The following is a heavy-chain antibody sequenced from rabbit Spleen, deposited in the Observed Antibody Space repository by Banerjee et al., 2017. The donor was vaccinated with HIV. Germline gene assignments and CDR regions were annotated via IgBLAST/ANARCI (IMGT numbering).Heavy chain of an antibody. CDR3: ARDAATSFSSYGMDL. Sequence: QSLEESGGDLVKPGASLTLTCTASGVSFTSNYYMCWVRQAPGKGLEWIGCVDIGSSDFTYFASWAKGRFTISKTSSTTVTLQMTSLTAADTATYFCARDAATSFSSYGMDLWGQGTLVTVS. V-gene: IGHV1S40*01. D-gene: IGHD8-1*01. CDR1: GVSFTSNYY. J-gene: IGHJ6*01. CDR2: VDIGSSDFT.